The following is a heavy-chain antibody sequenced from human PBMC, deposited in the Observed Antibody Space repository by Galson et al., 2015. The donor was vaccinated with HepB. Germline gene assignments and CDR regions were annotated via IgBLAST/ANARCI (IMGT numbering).Heavy chain of an antibody. J-gene: IGHJ4*02. Sequence: SVKVSCKASGYTFTGYYMHWVRQAPGQGLEWMGWINPNSGGTNYAQKFQGRVTMTRDTSISTACMELSRLRSDDTAVYYCAGQYYYGSGRYLWGQGTLVTVSS. D-gene: IGHD3-10*01. CDR2: INPNSGGT. V-gene: IGHV1-2*02. CDR3: AGQYYYGSGRYL. CDR1: GYTFTGYY.